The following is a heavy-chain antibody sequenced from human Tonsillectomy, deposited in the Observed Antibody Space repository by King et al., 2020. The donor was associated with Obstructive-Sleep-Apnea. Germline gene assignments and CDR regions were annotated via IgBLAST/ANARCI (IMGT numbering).Heavy chain of an antibody. Sequence: ITLKESGPTLVKPPQTLTLTCTFSGFSLSTSGVGVGWIRQPPGKALEWLALIYWDDDKRYSPSLKSRLTITKDTSKNQVVLTMTNMDPVDTATYYCAHSQYYYDSSGYWEYFQHWGQGTLVTVSS. CDR2: IYWDDDK. CDR1: GFSLSTSGVG. V-gene: IGHV2-5*02. D-gene: IGHD3-22*01. J-gene: IGHJ1*01. CDR3: AHSQYYYDSSGYWEYFQH.